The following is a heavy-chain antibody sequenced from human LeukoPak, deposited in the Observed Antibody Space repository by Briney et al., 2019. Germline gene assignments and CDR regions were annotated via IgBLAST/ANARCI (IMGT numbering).Heavy chain of an antibody. Sequence: GGSLRLSCAASGFTFSSYWMHWVRQAPGKGLVWVSRINSDGSSTSYADSVKGRFTISRDNAKNTLYLQMNSLRAEDTAVYYCARGYCSGGSCYGVPYYGMDVWGQGTTVTVSS. D-gene: IGHD2-15*01. J-gene: IGHJ6*02. V-gene: IGHV3-74*01. CDR1: GFTFSSYW. CDR3: ARGYCSGGSCYGVPYYGMDV. CDR2: INSDGSST.